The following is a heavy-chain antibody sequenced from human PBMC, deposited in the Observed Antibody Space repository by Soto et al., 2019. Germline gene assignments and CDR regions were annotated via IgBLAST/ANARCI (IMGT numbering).Heavy chain of an antibody. CDR2: ISAYNGNT. Sequence: GASVKVSCKASGYTFTSYGISWVRQAPGQGLEWMGWISAYNGNTNYAQKLQGRVTMTTDTSTSTAYMELRSLRSDDTAVYYCARPHHRTNPNPHPRDTVTTSASLFDYYMDVWGKGTTVTVSS. J-gene: IGHJ6*03. V-gene: IGHV1-18*01. CDR3: ARPHHRTNPNPHPRDTVTTSASLFDYYMDV. D-gene: IGHD4-4*01. CDR1: GYTFTSYG.